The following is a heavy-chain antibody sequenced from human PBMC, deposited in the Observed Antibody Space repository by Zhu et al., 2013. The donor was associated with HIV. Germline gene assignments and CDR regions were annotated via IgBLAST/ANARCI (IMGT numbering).Heavy chain of an antibody. Sequence: QVQLVQSGAEVKKPGSSVKVSCKASGGTFSSYAISWVRQAPGQGLEWMGGIIPIFGTANYAQKFQGRVTITADESTSTAYMELSSLRSEDTAVYYCARDNVLEIAVAGHSPAWGHFNWFDPWGQGTLVTVSS. D-gene: IGHD6-19*01. CDR1: GGTFSSYA. V-gene: IGHV1-69*01. CDR2: IIPIFGTA. CDR3: ARDNVLEIAVAGHSPAWGHFNWFDP. J-gene: IGHJ5*02.